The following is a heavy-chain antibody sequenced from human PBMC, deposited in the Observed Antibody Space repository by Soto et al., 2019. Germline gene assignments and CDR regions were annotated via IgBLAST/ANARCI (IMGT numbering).Heavy chain of an antibody. J-gene: IGHJ4*02. D-gene: IGHD6-13*01. CDR1: GFTFSSYA. V-gene: IGHV3-30-3*01. CDR3: ATYSSSDFDY. CDR2: ISYDGSNK. Sequence: PGGSLRLSCAASGFTFSSYAMHWVRQAPGKGLEWVAVISYDGSNKYYADSVKGRFTISRDNSKNTLYLQVNSLRAKDTAVYYCATYSSSDFDYCRPRTLVTVSS.